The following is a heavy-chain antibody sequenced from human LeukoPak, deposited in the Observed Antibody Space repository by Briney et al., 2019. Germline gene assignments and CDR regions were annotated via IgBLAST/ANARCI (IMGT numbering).Heavy chain of an antibody. CDR3: ARVGSDRLVVVPAANFDY. J-gene: IGHJ4*02. V-gene: IGHV1-18*01. Sequence: ASVKVSCKASGYTFTSYGISWVRQAPGQGLEWMGWINAYNGNTNYAQKLQGRVTMTTDTSTSTAYMEPRSLRSDDTAAYYCARVGSDRLVVVPAANFDYWGQGTLVTVSS. CDR1: GYTFTSYG. CDR2: INAYNGNT. D-gene: IGHD2-2*01.